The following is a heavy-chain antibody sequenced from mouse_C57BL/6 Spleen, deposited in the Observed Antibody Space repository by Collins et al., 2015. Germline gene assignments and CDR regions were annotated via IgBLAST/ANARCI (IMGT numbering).Heavy chain of an antibody. Sequence: DVKLVESGEGLVKPGGSLKLFCAASGFTFSSYAMSWVRQTPEKRLEWVAYISSGGDYIYYADTVKGRFTISRDNARKILYLQMSSLKSEDTAMYYCTRDDSYYYGMDYWGQGTSVTVSS. D-gene: IGHD2-4*01. CDR2: ISSGGDYI. V-gene: IGHV5-9-1*02. CDR3: TRDDSYYYGMDY. CDR1: GFTFSSYA. J-gene: IGHJ4*01.